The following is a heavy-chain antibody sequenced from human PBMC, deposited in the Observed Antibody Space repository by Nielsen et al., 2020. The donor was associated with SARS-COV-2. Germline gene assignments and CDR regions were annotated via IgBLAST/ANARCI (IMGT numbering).Heavy chain of an antibody. CDR2: MNPNSGNT. V-gene: IGHV1-8*01. CDR1: GYTFTSYD. D-gene: IGHD3-3*01. Sequence: ASVKVSCKASGYTFTSYDINWVRQATGQGLEWMGWMNPNSGNTGYAQKFQGRVTMTRNTSISTAYMELSSLRSEDTAVYYSARGMDVLEWYSYGMDVWGQGTTVTVSS. J-gene: IGHJ6*02. CDR3: ARGMDVLEWYSYGMDV.